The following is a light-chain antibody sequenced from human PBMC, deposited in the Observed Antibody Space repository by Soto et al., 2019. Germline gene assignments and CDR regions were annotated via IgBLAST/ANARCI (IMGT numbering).Light chain of an antibody. CDR3: LLSYSDARGV. J-gene: IGLJ1*01. V-gene: IGLV7-46*01. CDR1: TGPVTSGHY. CDR2: DTS. Sequence: QSVVTQEPSLTVSPGGTVTLTCASSTGPVTSGHYPYWFQQKPGQAPRTLIYDTSNKSSWTPARFSGSLLGGKAALTLSGAQPEDEAEYYCLLSYSDARGVFGTGTKVTVL.